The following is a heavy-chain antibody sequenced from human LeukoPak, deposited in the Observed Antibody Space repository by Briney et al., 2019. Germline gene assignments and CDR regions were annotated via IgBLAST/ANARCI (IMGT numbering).Heavy chain of an antibody. Sequence: SETLSLTCTVSGGSISNDYWSWIRQPPGKGLEWIGCIYNSGSTNYNPSLKSRVTISVDTSKKQFSLKLSSVTAADTAVYYCARSGTVTTFYYYYYMDVWGKGTTVTVSS. J-gene: IGHJ6*03. V-gene: IGHV4-59*01. D-gene: IGHD4-17*01. CDR1: GGSISNDY. CDR3: ARSGTVTTFYYYYYMDV. CDR2: IYNSGST.